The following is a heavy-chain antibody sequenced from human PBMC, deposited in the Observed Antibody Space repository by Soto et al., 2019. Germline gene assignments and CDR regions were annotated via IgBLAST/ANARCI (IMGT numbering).Heavy chain of an antibody. CDR3: ASSKGTYIAAHSDY. Sequence: GASVKVSCKASGGTFSSYTISWVRQAPGQGLEWMGRIIPILGIANYAQKFQGRVTITADKSTSTAYMELGSLRSEDTAVYYCASSKGTYIAAHSDYWGQGTLVTVSS. V-gene: IGHV1-69*02. CDR1: GGTFSSYT. J-gene: IGHJ4*02. D-gene: IGHD6-6*01. CDR2: IIPILGIA.